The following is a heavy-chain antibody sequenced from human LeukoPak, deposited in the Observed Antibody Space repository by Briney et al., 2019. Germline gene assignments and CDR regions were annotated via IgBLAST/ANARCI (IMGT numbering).Heavy chain of an antibody. V-gene: IGHV3-64*04. D-gene: IGHD3-22*01. J-gene: IGHJ4*02. Sequence: GGSLRLSCSASGFPFSSYAMHWVRQAPGKGLEYVSAISDSGGSTYYADSVKGRFTISRDNSKNTLYLQMNSLRAEDTAMYYCVRQYSYDSSGYYPWDYWGQGTLVTVSP. CDR1: GFPFSSYA. CDR3: VRQYSYDSSGYYPWDY. CDR2: ISDSGGST.